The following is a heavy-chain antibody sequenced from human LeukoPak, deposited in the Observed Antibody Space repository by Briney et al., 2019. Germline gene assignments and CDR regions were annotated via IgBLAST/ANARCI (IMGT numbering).Heavy chain of an antibody. J-gene: IGHJ4*02. CDR3: ASLTTVTTNANWDDY. CDR1: GFTFSSYG. V-gene: IGHV3-23*01. CDR2: ISGSGGST. D-gene: IGHD4-17*01. Sequence: GGSLRLSCAASGFTFSSYGMSWVRQAPGKGLEWVSAISGSGGSTYYADSVKGRFTISRDNSKNTLYLQMNSLRAEDTAVYYCASLTTVTTNANWDDYWGQGTLVTVSS.